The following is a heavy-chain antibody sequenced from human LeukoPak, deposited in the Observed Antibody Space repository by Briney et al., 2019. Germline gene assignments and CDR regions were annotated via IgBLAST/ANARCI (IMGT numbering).Heavy chain of an antibody. V-gene: IGHV4-39*01. Sequence: SETLSLTCTVSGGSITSGNHFWGPARQPPGKGLEWIGIIYYSGRTYFNPSLKSRVTISVDTSKNQFSLKLSSVTAADTAVYYCARRAYSSSSFDYWGQGTLVTVSS. CDR1: GGSITSGNHF. D-gene: IGHD6-6*01. J-gene: IGHJ4*02. CDR2: IYYSGRT. CDR3: ARRAYSSSSFDY.